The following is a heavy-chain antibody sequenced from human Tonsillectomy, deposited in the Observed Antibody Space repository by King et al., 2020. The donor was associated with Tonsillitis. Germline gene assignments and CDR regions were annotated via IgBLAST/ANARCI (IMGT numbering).Heavy chain of an antibody. Sequence: VQLVESGGGVVQSGGSLRLSCAASGFTFSSYGMHWVRQAPGKGLEWVAFIHYDGSNKYYADSVKGRFTISRDNSKNTLYLQMSSLRGEDTAPYYCAKDRAAGIFDYWGQGTLVTVSS. V-gene: IGHV3-30*02. CDR1: GFTFSSYG. D-gene: IGHD6-13*01. J-gene: IGHJ4*02. CDR3: AKDRAAGIFDY. CDR2: IHYDGSNK.